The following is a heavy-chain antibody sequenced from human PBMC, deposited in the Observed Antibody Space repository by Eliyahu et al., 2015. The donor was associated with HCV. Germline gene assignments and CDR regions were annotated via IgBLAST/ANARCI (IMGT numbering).Heavy chain of an antibody. Sequence: EVQLLESGGGLVQPGXSLRLSCAASGFTFSNYAXXWVRQAPGKGLGWVSAISGSGGITYYADSVKGRFTISRDNSKNTLYLQMNSLRAEDTAVYYCARDERPMIVVVSVSYWGQGTLVTVSS. J-gene: IGHJ4*02. CDR2: ISGSGGIT. V-gene: IGHV3-23*01. D-gene: IGHD3-22*01. CDR3: ARDERPMIVVVSVSY. CDR1: GFTFSNYA.